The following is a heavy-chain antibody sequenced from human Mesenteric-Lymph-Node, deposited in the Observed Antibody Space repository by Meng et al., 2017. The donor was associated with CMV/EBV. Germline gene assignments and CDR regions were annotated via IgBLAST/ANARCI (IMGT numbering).Heavy chain of an antibody. CDR2: ISGSGGST. Sequence: ETLSLTCAVSGFTFSSYAMSWVRQAPGKGLEWVSAISGSGGSTYYADSVKGRFTISRDNSKNTLYLQMNSLRAEDTAVYYCAKEGGYSSIWLTYHFDYWGQGTLVTVSS. D-gene: IGHD6-13*01. CDR3: AKEGGYSSIWLTYHFDY. V-gene: IGHV3-23*01. J-gene: IGHJ4*02. CDR1: GFTFSSYA.